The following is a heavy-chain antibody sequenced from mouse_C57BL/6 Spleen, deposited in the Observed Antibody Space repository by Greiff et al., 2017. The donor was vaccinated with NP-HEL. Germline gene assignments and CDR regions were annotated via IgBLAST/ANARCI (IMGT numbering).Heavy chain of an antibody. V-gene: IGHV1-82*01. Sequence: QVQLQQSGPELVKPGASVKISCKASGYAFSSSWMNWVKQRPGKGLEWIGRIYPGDGDTNYNGKFKGKATLTADKSSSTAYMQLSSLTSEDSAVYFCASGDYDGYFDVWGTGTTVTVSS. J-gene: IGHJ1*03. CDR1: GYAFSSSW. CDR3: ASGDYDGYFDV. D-gene: IGHD2-4*01. CDR2: IYPGDGDT.